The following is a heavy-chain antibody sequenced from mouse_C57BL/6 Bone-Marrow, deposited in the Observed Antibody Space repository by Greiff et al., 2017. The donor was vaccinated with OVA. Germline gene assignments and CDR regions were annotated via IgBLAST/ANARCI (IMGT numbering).Heavy chain of an antibody. CDR1: GYTFTSYW. CDR2: IYPGSGST. D-gene: IGHD1-1*01. Sequence: QVQLQQPGAELVKPGASVKMSCKASGYTFTSYWITWVKQRPGQGLEWIGDIYPGSGSTNYNGKFKGKATLTAGKSSSTAYMQLSSLTSEDSAVYFCARVCYYGTPFYYWGQGTTLTVSS. CDR3: ARVCYYGTPFYY. J-gene: IGHJ2*01. V-gene: IGHV1-55*01.